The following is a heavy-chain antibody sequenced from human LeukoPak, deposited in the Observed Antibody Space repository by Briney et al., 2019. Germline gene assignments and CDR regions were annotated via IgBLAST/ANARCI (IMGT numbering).Heavy chain of an antibody. CDR2: IYSGGST. D-gene: IGHD6-13*01. Sequence: GGSLRLSCAASGFTVSSNYMSWVRQAPGKGLEWVSVIYSGGSTYYADSVKGRFTISRDNSKNTLYLQMNSLRAEDTAVYYCARDHSSSWYGLGFDYWGQGTLVTVSS. V-gene: IGHV3-53*01. CDR1: GFTVSSNY. J-gene: IGHJ4*02. CDR3: ARDHSSSWYGLGFDY.